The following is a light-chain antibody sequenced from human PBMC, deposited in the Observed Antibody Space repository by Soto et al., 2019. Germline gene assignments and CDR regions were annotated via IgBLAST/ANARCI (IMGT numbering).Light chain of an antibody. J-gene: IGLJ3*02. CDR1: SSNTGAGFD. CDR3: QSYDSRLSGSV. Sequence: QSVLTQPPSVSGAPGQRVTISCTGSSSNTGAGFDVHWYQQLPGTAPKLLIYGNNNRPSGVPDRFSGSKSGTSASLAITGLQAEDEANYYCQSYDSRLSGSVFGGGTNLTVL. CDR2: GNN. V-gene: IGLV1-40*01.